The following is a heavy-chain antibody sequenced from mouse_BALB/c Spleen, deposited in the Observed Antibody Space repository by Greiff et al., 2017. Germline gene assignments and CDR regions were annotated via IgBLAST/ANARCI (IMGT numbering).Heavy chain of an antibody. CDR1: GFTFSDYG. CDR3: ARGYEYFDV. V-gene: IGHV5-15*02. CDR2: ISNLAYSI. D-gene: IGHD2-12*01. J-gene: IGHJ1*01. Sequence: EVQGVESGGGLVQPGGSRKLSCAASGFTFSDYGMAWVRQAPGKGPEWVAFISNLAYSIYYADTVTGRFTISRENAKNTLYLEMSSLRSEDTAMYYCARGYEYFDVWGAGTTVTVSS.